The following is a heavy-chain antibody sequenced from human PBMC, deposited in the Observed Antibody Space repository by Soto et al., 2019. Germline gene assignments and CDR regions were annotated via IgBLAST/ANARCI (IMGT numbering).Heavy chain of an antibody. CDR1: GGSIRSNYYY. V-gene: IGHV4-39*07. CDR2: VFYTGST. D-gene: IGHD3-22*01. Sequence: PSETLSLTCTVSGGSIRSNYYYWGWLRQPPGKELEWIGSVFYTGSTNYNPSLKSRVTISVDTSRNQFSLKLSSVTAADTAVYYCSRSIDSSGYYFSNYWGQGTLVTVSS. CDR3: SRSIDSSGYYFSNY. J-gene: IGHJ4*02.